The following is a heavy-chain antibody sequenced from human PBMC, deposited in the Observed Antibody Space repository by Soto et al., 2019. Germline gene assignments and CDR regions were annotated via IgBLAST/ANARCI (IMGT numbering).Heavy chain of an antibody. CDR3: ARVSAAMPIRHFDY. D-gene: IGHD2-2*01. V-gene: IGHV4-34*01. Sequence: SETLSLTCAVYGGSFSGYYWSWIRQPPGKGLEWIGEINHSGSTNYNPSLKSRVTISVDTSKNQFSLKLSSVTAADTAVYYCARVSAAMPIRHFDYWGQGTLVTVSS. J-gene: IGHJ4*02. CDR2: INHSGST. CDR1: GGSFSGYY.